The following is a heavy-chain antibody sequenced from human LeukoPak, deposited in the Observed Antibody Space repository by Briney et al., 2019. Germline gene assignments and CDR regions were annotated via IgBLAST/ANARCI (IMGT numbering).Heavy chain of an antibody. J-gene: IGHJ4*02. Sequence: GGSLRLSCVASGFGFSDYGIYWVRQAPGNGLEWLTFIRYDGNSRLYADSVRDRFTISRDDSRNTVYLQMSSLRPEDTALYYCARGGYDWGLDYWGQGALVTVSS. V-gene: IGHV3-30*02. CDR3: ARGGYDWGLDY. CDR1: GFGFSDYG. CDR2: IRYDGNSR. D-gene: IGHD3-16*01.